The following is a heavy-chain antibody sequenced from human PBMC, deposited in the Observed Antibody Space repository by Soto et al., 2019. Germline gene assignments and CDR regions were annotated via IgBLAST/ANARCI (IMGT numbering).Heavy chain of an antibody. Sequence: GGSLRLSCAASGFTFSSYGIHWIRQAPGKGLEWVAVISYDGSGDSTYYADSVKGRFTISRDNSKNTLYLQMNSLRAEDTAVYYCARRGPGTHFDYWGQGTLVTVSS. V-gene: IGHV3-30*03. CDR1: GFTFSSYG. J-gene: IGHJ4*02. CDR2: ISYDGSGDST. CDR3: ARRGPGTHFDY. D-gene: IGHD6-13*01.